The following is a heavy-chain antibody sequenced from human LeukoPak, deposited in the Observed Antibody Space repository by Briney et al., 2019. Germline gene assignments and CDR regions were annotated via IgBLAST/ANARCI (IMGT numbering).Heavy chain of an antibody. CDR1: GFTFNTYA. CDR2: ISDSGGNT. Sequence: GGSLRLSCAASGFTFNTYAMSWVRQAPWERLQWVSGISDSGGNTYYADSVRGRFTISRGNSKNTLYLQMNSLRAEDTAVYYCARHRSSWLIDYWGQGTLVTVSS. V-gene: IGHV3-23*01. D-gene: IGHD6-6*01. CDR3: ARHRSSWLIDY. J-gene: IGHJ4*02.